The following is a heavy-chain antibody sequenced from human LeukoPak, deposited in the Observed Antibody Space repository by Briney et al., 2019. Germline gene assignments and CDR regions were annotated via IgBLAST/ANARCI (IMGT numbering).Heavy chain of an antibody. Sequence: PGGSLRLSCEASGFSLSSYTMNRVRQAPGKGLEWISYISSSGSTIYYADSVKGRLTISRDNAKNSLYLQMNNLRAEDTAMYYCARDDISSGYSLFDYWGQGILVTVSS. J-gene: IGHJ4*02. CDR3: ARDDISSGYSLFDY. CDR1: GFSLSSYT. CDR2: ISSSGSTI. D-gene: IGHD3-22*01. V-gene: IGHV3-48*01.